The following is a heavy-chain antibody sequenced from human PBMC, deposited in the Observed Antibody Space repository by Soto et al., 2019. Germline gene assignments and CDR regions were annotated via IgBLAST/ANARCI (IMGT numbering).Heavy chain of an antibody. CDR2: INPSGGST. Sequence: XSVKVSCKASGYTFTSYYMHLVRHSPGQGLEWMGIINPSGGSTSYAQKFQGRVTMTRDTSTSTVYMELSSLGSEDTAVYYCARDWAENYKTLYFDYWGQGTLVTVSS. V-gene: IGHV1-46*01. J-gene: IGHJ4*02. D-gene: IGHD1-7*01. CDR3: ARDWAENYKTLYFDY. CDR1: GYTFTSYY.